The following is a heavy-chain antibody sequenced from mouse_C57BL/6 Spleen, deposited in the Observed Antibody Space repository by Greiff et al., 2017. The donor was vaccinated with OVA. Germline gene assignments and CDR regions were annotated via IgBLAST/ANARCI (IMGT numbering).Heavy chain of an antibody. CDR3: ARPGTGEDAMDY. CDR1: GYTFTSYG. V-gene: IGHV1-81*01. J-gene: IGHJ4*01. Sequence: QVQLQQSGAELARPGASVKLSCKASGYTFTSYGISWVKQRNGQGLEWIGEIYPRSGNTYYNEKFKGKATLTADKSSSTAYMELRSLTSEDSAVYFCARPGTGEDAMDYWGQGTSVTVSS. D-gene: IGHD4-1*01. CDR2: IYPRSGNT.